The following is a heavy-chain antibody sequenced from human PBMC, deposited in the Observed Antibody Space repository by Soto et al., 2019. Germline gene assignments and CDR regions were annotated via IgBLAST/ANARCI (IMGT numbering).Heavy chain of an antibody. V-gene: IGHV4-34*01. CDR2: INHSGST. D-gene: IGHD3-22*01. Sequence: PSETLSLTCAVYGGSFSGYYWSWIRQPPGKGLEWIGEINHSGSTNYNPSLKSRVTISVDTSKNQFSLKLSSVTAADTAVYSCARARDSSGYLSYYFDYWGQGTLVTVSS. J-gene: IGHJ4*02. CDR1: GGSFSGYY. CDR3: ARARDSSGYLSYYFDY.